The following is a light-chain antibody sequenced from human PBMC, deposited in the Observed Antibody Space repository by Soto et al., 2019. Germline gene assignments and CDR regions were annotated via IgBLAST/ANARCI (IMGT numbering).Light chain of an antibody. V-gene: IGLV2-14*01. CDR3: SSYTSSSTNV. CDR2: EVS. J-gene: IGLJ1*01. CDR1: SSDVGGYNY. Sequence: QSVLTQPVSVSGSPGQSITISCTGTSSDVGGYNYVSWYQQHPGKAPKLMIYEVSNRPSGVSNRFSGSKSGNTASLTISGLQAEDEADYYCSSYTSSSTNVFGTGTKVTVL.